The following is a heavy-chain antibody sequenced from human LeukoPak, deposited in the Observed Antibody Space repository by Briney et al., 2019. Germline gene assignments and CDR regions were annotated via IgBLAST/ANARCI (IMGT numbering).Heavy chain of an antibody. CDR1: GGSFSGYY. CDR3: AHRGSYYGLDFDY. D-gene: IGHD1-26*01. V-gene: IGHV4-34*01. CDR2: INHSGST. Sequence: SETLSLTCAVYGGSFSGYYWSWIRQPPGKGLEWIGEINHSGSTNYNPSLKSRVTISVDTSKNQSSLKLSSVTAADTAVYYCAHRGSYYGLDFDYWGQGALVTVSS. J-gene: IGHJ4*02.